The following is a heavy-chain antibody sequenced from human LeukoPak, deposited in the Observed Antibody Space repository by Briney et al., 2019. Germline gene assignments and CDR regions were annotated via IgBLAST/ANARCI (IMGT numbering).Heavy chain of an antibody. J-gene: IGHJ4*02. CDR1: GFTFSSYE. CDR3: ARMGSGYYYVLDY. V-gene: IGHV3-48*03. D-gene: IGHD3-22*01. Sequence: PGGSLRLSCAASGFTFSSYEMNWVRQAPGKGLEWVSYISSSGSTIYYADSVKGRFTISRDNAENSLYLQMNSLRAEDTAVYYCARMGSGYYYVLDYWGQGTLVTVSS. CDR2: ISSSGSTI.